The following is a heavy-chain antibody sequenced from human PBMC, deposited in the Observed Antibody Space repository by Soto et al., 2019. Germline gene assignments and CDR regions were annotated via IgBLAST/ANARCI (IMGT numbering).Heavy chain of an antibody. CDR3: ARRDTSGFLRYFDN. D-gene: IGHD3-3*01. V-gene: IGHV1-69*06. CDR2: IVPNVGTV. Sequence: QMQLVQSGAEVKKPGSSVKVSCKASGGTLSSFINYPINWVRQAPGQGLEWMGGIVPNVGTVNYAQKFQGRVMITADKSTGTAYMEVSSLRSEDTALYYCARRDTSGFLRYFDNWRQGTLVTVSS. J-gene: IGHJ4*02. CDR1: GGTLSSFINYP.